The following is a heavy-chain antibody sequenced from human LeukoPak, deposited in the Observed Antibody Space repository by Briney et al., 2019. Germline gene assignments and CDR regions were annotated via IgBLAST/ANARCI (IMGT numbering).Heavy chain of an antibody. J-gene: IGHJ3*02. D-gene: IGHD6-6*01. V-gene: IGHV4-34*01. CDR2: INHSGST. Sequence: PSETLSLTCAVYGGSFSGYYWSWIRQPPGKGLEWIGEINHSGSTNYNPSLKSRVTISVDTSKNQFSLKLSSVTAADTAVYYCARVAAAPFDIWGQGTMVTVSS. CDR3: ARVAAAPFDI. CDR1: GGSFSGYY.